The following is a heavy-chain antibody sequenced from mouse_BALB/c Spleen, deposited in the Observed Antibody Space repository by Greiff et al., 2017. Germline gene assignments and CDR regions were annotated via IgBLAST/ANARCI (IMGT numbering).Heavy chain of an antibody. CDR2: INPSTGYT. CDR3: AREDYYGSSYAMDY. V-gene: IGHV1-7*01. J-gene: IGHJ4*01. Sequence: QVQLQQSGAELAKPGASVKMSCKASGYTFTSYWMHWVKQRPGQGLEWIGYINPSTGYTEYNQKFKDKATLTADKSSSTAYMQLSSLTSEDSAVYYCAREDYYGSSYAMDYWGQGTSVTVSS. D-gene: IGHD1-1*01. CDR1: GYTFTSYW.